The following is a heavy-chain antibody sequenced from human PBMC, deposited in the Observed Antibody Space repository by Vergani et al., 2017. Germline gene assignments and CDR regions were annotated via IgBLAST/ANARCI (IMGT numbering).Heavy chain of an antibody. CDR3: ARLIAAAGTSMDV. Sequence: EVQLVESGGGLVQPGGSLKLSCAASGFTFSGSAMHWVRQASGKGLEWVGRIRSKANSYATAYAASVKGRFTISRDDSKNTAYLQMNSLKTEDTAVYYCARLIAAAGTSMDVWGQGTTVTVSS. V-gene: IGHV3-73*02. CDR2: IRSKANSYAT. D-gene: IGHD6-13*01. CDR1: GFTFSGSA. J-gene: IGHJ6*02.